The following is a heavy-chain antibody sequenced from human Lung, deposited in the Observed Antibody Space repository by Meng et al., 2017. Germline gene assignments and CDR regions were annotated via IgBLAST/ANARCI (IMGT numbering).Heavy chain of an antibody. CDR1: GGSISGSY. Sequence: VQVNRWGAGMWGASGDVCLTCAVDGGSISGSYWGWIRKCPAKGLEWIGKINHGGRTNYNPSLESRVTISVDTPKNQFSLRLTSMTVADTAVYYCARERHSTIIRGVIDFWGQGALVTVSS. V-gene: IGHV4-34*01. D-gene: IGHD3-10*01. J-gene: IGHJ4*02. CDR3: ARERHSTIIRGVIDF. CDR2: INHGGRT.